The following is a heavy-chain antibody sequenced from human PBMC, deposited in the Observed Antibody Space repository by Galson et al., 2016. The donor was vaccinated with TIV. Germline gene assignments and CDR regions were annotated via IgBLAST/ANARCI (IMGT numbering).Heavy chain of an antibody. CDR3: ARDLRGYGDYSQ. J-gene: IGHJ4*02. D-gene: IGHD4-17*01. Sequence: SVKVSCKASGGIFSNYGINWVRQAPGQGLEWMGGTIPIFGTAIYAQKFQGRVTITADRSTTTVYMELSSLRSEDTAVYYCARDLRGYGDYSQWGQGTLLTVSS. CDR2: TIPIFGTA. CDR1: GGIFSNYG. V-gene: IGHV1-69*06.